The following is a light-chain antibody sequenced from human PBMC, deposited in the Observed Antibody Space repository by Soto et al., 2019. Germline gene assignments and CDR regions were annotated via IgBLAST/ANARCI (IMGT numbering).Light chain of an antibody. CDR3: QQSYGTPPGT. Sequence: DIQMTQSPSSLSASVGDRVTITCRASQSISNYLNWYQQKPEKAPNLLIYDASSLQSVVPSRFSGSGSGTDFTLTISSLQPEDFATYYCQQSYGTPPGTLGQGTKVDIK. CDR1: QSISNY. CDR2: DAS. V-gene: IGKV1-39*01. J-gene: IGKJ2*01.